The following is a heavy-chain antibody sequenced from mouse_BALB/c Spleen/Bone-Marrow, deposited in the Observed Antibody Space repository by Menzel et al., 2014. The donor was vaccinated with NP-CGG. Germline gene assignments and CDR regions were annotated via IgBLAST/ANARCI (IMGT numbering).Heavy chain of an antibody. D-gene: IGHD2-4*01. CDR3: ARPYDFGGWFAY. J-gene: IGHJ3*01. V-gene: IGHV5-6*01. Sequence: VQLPQSGGDLVKPGGSLKLSCAASGFTFSSYGMSWVRQTPDKRLEWVATISSGGSYTYYPDSVKGRFTISRDNAKNTLYLQMSSLKSEDTAMYYCARPYDFGGWFAYWGQGTLVTVSA. CDR2: ISSGGSYT. CDR1: GFTFSSYG.